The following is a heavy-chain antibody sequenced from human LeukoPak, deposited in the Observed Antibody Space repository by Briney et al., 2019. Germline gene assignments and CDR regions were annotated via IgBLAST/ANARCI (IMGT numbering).Heavy chain of an antibody. Sequence: GGSLRLSCAASGFTFSDYAMSWVRQTPGKGLEWVSTICGDCGNTHYADSVKGRFTISRDNSKNTLYLQMNSLRAEDTAVYYCARDGGYCSDSSCFYYGMDVWGQGTTVTVSS. CDR2: ICGDCGNT. D-gene: IGHD2-15*01. V-gene: IGHV3-23*01. CDR3: ARDGGYCSDSSCFYYGMDV. CDR1: GFTFSDYA. J-gene: IGHJ6*02.